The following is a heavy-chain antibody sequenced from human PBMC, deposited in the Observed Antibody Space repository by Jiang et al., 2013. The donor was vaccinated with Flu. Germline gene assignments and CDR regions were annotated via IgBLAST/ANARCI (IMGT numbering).Heavy chain of an antibody. Sequence: VQLLESGGGLVQPGGSLRLSCAASGFTFSSYEMNWVRQAPGKGLEWVSYISSSGSTIYYADSVKGRFTISRDNAKNSLYLQMNSLRAEDTAVYYCARDQVATRDYYYYYGVDVWGKGTTVTVSS. CDR1: GFTFSSYE. D-gene: IGHD5-12*01. CDR3: ARDQVATRDYYYYYGVDV. V-gene: IGHV3-48*03. J-gene: IGHJ6*04. CDR2: ISSSGSTI.